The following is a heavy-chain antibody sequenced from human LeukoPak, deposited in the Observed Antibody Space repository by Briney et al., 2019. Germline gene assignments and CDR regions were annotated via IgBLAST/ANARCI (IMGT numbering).Heavy chain of an antibody. CDR2: IYYSGST. Sequence: SQTLSLTCTVSGGSISSGDYYWSWLRQPPGKGLEWIGYIYYSGSTYYNPSLKSRVTISVDTSKNQFSLKLSSVTAADTAVYYCARPQGPNYYDSSGYLAFDIWGQGTMVTVSS. V-gene: IGHV4-30-4*01. J-gene: IGHJ3*02. CDR1: GGSISSGDYY. D-gene: IGHD3-22*01. CDR3: ARPQGPNYYDSSGYLAFDI.